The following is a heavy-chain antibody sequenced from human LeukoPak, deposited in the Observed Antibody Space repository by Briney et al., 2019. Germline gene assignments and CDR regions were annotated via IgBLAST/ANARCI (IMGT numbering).Heavy chain of an antibody. CDR1: GGTFSSYA. V-gene: IGHV1-69*13. D-gene: IGHD2-2*02. Sequence: GASVKVSCKASGGTFSSYAISWVRQAPGQGLEWMGGIIPIFGTANYAQKFQGRVTITADESTSTAYMELSSLRSEDTAVYYCARAVVVPAAIPWHAFDIWGQGTMVTVSS. CDR3: ARAVVVPAAIPWHAFDI. CDR2: IIPIFGTA. J-gene: IGHJ3*02.